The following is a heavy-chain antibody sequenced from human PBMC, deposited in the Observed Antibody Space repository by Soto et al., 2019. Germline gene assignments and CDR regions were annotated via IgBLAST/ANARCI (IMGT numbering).Heavy chain of an antibody. J-gene: IGHJ4*02. CDR3: ARDGRVPGYCSGGSCYRPFDY. CDR1: GFTFSSYW. Sequence: EVQLVESGGGLVQPGGSLRLSCAASGFTFSSYWMSWVRQAPGKGLEWVANIKQDGSEKYYVDSVKGRFTISRDNAKNSLYLQMNSLRAEDTAVYYCARDGRVPGYCSGGSCYRPFDYWGQGTLVTVSS. V-gene: IGHV3-7*01. CDR2: IKQDGSEK. D-gene: IGHD2-15*01.